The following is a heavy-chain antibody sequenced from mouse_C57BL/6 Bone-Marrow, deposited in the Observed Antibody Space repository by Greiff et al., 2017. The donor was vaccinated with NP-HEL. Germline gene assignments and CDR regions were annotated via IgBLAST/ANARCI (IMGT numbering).Heavy chain of an antibody. V-gene: IGHV1-74*01. CDR3: ATYYYGSSSWFAY. J-gene: IGHJ3*01. CDR1: GYTFTSYW. CDR2: IHPSDSDT. D-gene: IGHD1-1*01. Sequence: GKLQQPGEERGKRGVSVKVSCKASGYTFTSYWMHWVKQRPGQGLEWIGRIHPSDSDTNYNQKFKGKATLTVDKSSSTAYMQLSSLTSEDSAVYYCATYYYGSSSWFAYWGQGTLVTVSA.